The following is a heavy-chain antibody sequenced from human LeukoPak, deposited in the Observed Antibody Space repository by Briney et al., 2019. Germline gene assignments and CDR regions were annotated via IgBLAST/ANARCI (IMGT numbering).Heavy chain of an antibody. Sequence: GRSLRLSCGASGFTFSNYGMNWVRQAPGKWLEWVAVISYDGSNKYYADSVKGRFTISRDNSKNTLYLQMNSLRAEDTAVYYCAKDRFDYGDYFYPPPWFDPWGQGTLVTVSS. CDR1: GFTFSNYG. CDR2: ISYDGSNK. CDR3: AKDRFDYGDYFYPPPWFDP. J-gene: IGHJ5*02. V-gene: IGHV3-30*18. D-gene: IGHD4-17*01.